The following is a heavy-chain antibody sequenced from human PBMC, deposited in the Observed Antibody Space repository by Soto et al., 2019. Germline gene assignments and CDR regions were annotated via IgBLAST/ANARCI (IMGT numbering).Heavy chain of an antibody. D-gene: IGHD2-15*01. Sequence: EVQLVESGGGPVQAGGSLRLSCAASGLTLSNYWMQWVRQGPGKGLVWVAHINSDGITTKYAASVKGRFTISRDDAKNMLYLQMNSLRHDDTAVYYCAKVKGGSGARGDPLDLWGQGILVTVSS. CDR1: GLTLSNYW. J-gene: IGHJ5*02. CDR3: AKVKGGSGARGDPLDL. CDR2: INSDGITT. V-gene: IGHV3-74*03.